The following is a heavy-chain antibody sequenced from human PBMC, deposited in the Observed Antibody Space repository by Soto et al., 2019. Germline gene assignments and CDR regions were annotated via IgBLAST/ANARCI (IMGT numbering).Heavy chain of an antibody. V-gene: IGHV3-23*01. Sequence: EVQLLESGGGLVQPGGSLRLSCAASGFTFSSYAMSWVRQAPGKGLEWVSAISGSGGSTYYADSVKGRFTISRDNSKNTLYLQMNSLRAEDTAVYYCAKDDRAYSGSYSFFYYWGQGTLVTVSS. CDR3: AKDDRAYSGSYSFFYY. CDR1: GFTFSSYA. CDR2: ISGSGGST. J-gene: IGHJ4*02. D-gene: IGHD1-26*01.